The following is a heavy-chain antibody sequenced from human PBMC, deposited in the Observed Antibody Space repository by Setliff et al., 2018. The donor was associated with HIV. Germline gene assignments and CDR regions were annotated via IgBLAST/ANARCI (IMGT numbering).Heavy chain of an antibody. CDR3: ARERPQSHFFDY. D-gene: IGHD6-19*01. Sequence: SETLSLTCTVSGGSISSGDYYWSWIRQPPGKGLKWIGYIYYNGGTNYNPSLKSRVTISLDTSKNQFSLSLRSVTAADTAVYFCARERPQSHFFDYWGQGTLVTVSS. V-gene: IGHV4-61*08. J-gene: IGHJ4*02. CDR2: IYYNGGT. CDR1: GGSISSGDYY.